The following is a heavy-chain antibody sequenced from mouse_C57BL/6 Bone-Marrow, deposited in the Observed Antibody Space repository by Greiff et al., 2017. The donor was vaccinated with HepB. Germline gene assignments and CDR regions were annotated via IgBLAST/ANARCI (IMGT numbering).Heavy chain of an antibody. Sequence: EVQGVESGGGLVQPGGSLKLSCAASGFTFSDYYMYWVRQTPEKRLEWVAYISNGGGSTYYPDTVKGRFTISRDNAKNTLYLQMSGLQSEDTAMYYCARDKDYYGSSPQYFDVWGTGTTVTVSS. CDR2: ISNGGGST. CDR3: ARDKDYYGSSPQYFDV. CDR1: GFTFSDYY. D-gene: IGHD1-1*01. V-gene: IGHV5-12*01. J-gene: IGHJ1*03.